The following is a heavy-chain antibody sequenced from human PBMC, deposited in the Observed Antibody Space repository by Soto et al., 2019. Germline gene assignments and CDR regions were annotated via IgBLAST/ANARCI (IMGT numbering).Heavy chain of an antibody. V-gene: IGHV3-30-3*01. J-gene: IGHJ4*02. Sequence: QVELVESGGGVVQSGGSLRLSCAAPGFSFSVYALHWIRQAPGEGLEWVAVISPNGNNQYYADSVKGRFTISRDTSKSTLSLQMTSLRPEDTAVYYCASGAAFYYDISRYWGQGTLVTVSS. CDR2: ISPNGNNQ. CDR1: GFSFSVYA. D-gene: IGHD3-22*01. CDR3: ASGAAFYYDISRY.